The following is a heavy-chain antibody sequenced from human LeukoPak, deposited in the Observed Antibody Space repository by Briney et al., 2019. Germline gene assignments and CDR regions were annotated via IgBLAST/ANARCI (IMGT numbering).Heavy chain of an antibody. CDR2: IYTSGST. V-gene: IGHV4-61*02. CDR3: ARLCSGSYYNLNWFDP. Sequence: PSQTLSLTCTVSGGSISSGSYYWSWIRQPAGKGLEWIGRIYTSGSTNYNPSLKSRVTISVDTSKNQFSLKLSSVTAADTAVYYCARLCSGSYYNLNWFDPWGQGTLVTVSS. J-gene: IGHJ5*02. D-gene: IGHD3-10*02. CDR1: GGSISSGSYY.